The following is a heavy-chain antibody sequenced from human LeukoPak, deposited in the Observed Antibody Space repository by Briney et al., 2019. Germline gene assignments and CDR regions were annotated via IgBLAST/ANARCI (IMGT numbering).Heavy chain of an antibody. CDR3: AHSRYDSWSGYYKGFDY. Sequence: SGPTLVKPTQTLTLTCTFSGFSVNTGGGGVGWIRQPPGKALEWLALIYRDDGQRYSPSLRSRLTITKDTSKNQVVLTMTNMDSVDTATYYCAHSRYDSWSGYYKGFDYWGQGTLVTVSS. CDR2: IYRDDGQ. V-gene: IGHV2-5*02. J-gene: IGHJ4*02. CDR1: GFSVNTGGGG. D-gene: IGHD3-3*01.